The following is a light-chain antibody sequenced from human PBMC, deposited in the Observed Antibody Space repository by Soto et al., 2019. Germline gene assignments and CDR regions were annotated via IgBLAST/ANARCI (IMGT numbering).Light chain of an antibody. CDR1: TGAVTSGHY. CDR2: DTS. Sequence: QAVVTQEPSLTVSPGGTVTLTCGSSTGAVTSGHYPYWFQQKPGQAPRTLIYDTSNQHSWTPARFSGSLLGGKAALTLSGAQPEDEAGYYCSLSYSGAHVVFGGGTKLTVL. J-gene: IGLJ2*01. V-gene: IGLV7-46*01. CDR3: SLSYSGAHVV.